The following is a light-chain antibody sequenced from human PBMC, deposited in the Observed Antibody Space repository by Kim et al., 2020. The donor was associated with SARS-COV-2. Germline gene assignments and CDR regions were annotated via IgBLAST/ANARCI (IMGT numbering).Light chain of an antibody. CDR3: HQYGSSPWS. V-gene: IGKV1-5*01. J-gene: IGKJ1*01. CDR2: DAS. Sequence: ASVGDIVTITCRASQSVSHYLAWYQHKPGKAPKLLVYDASSLEGGVPSRFSGSGSGTELTLTITSLQPDDFATYYCHQYGSSPWSFGQGTKVDIK. CDR1: QSVSHY.